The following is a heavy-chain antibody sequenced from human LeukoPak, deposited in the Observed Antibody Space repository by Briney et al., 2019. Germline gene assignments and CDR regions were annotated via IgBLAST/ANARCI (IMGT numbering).Heavy chain of an antibody. Sequence: GGSLRLSCSVSGFTFINYAMNWVRQAPGKGLDWVSAISQVGDYIYYAESVKGRFTISRNNSKNKVYLQMNGLRAEDTGVYYCVKVKEVRRAPYDYWGQGTPVTVSS. V-gene: IGHV3-23*01. D-gene: IGHD3-10*01. CDR2: ISQVGDYI. CDR3: VKVKEVRRAPYDY. J-gene: IGHJ4*02. CDR1: GFTFINYA.